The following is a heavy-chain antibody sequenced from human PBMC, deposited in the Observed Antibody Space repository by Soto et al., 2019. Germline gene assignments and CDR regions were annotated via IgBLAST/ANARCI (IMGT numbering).Heavy chain of an antibody. D-gene: IGHD6-13*01. CDR3: ARRGYSSSWALDY. CDR2: ISYDGSNK. J-gene: IGHJ4*02. Sequence: QVQLVESGGGVVQPGRSLRLSCAASGFTFSSYAMHWVRQAPGKGLEWVAVISYDGSNKYYADSVKGRFTISRDNSKNTLYLQMNSRRAADTAVYYCARRGYSSSWALDYWGQGTLVTVSS. CDR1: GFTFSSYA. V-gene: IGHV3-30-3*01.